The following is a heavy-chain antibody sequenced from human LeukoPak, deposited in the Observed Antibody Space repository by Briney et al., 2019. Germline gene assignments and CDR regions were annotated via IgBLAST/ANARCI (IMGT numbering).Heavy chain of an antibody. CDR1: GGSISSSSYY. CDR2: IYYSGST. V-gene: IGHV4-39*01. D-gene: IGHD4-17*01. CDR3: ARHPDHYGDYGELYFDY. J-gene: IGHJ4*02. Sequence: KPSENLSLTCTVSGGSISSSSYYWGWIRQPPGKGLEWIGSIYYSGSTYYNPSLKSRITISVDTSKNQFSLKLSSVTAADTAVYYCARHPDHYGDYGELYFDYWGQGTLVTVSS.